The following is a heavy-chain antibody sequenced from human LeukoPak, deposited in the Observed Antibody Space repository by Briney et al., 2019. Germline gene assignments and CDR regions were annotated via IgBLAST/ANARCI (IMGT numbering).Heavy chain of an antibody. CDR1: GGTFSSYA. Sequence: SVKVSCKASGGTFSSYAISWVRQAPGQGLEWMGGIIPIFGTANYAQKFQGRVTITTDESTSTAYMELGSLRSEDTAVYYCARDRDDSSGYDMFFDYWGQGTLVTVSS. CDR3: ARDRDDSSGYDMFFDY. D-gene: IGHD3-22*01. V-gene: IGHV1-69*05. CDR2: IIPIFGTA. J-gene: IGHJ4*02.